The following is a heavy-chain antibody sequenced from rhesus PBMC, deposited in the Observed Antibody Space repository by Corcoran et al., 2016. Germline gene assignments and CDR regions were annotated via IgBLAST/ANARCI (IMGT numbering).Heavy chain of an antibody. CDR2: ISSTGTNM. CDR3: TSAWVAAKIDY. D-gene: IGHD4-29*01. CDR1: GFTFSCSG. J-gene: IGHJ4*01. V-gene: IGHV3S16*01. Sequence: EVQLVESGGGLVQPGGSLRLSCAASGFTFSCSGMCWVRQAPGKGLEWVTFISSTGTNMYYADPVKGRFTISRDNAKNSLSLQMNSLRAEDTAVYYCTSAWVAAKIDYWGQGVLVTVSS.